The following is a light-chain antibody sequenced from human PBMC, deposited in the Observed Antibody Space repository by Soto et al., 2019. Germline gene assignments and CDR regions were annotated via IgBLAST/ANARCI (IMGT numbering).Light chain of an antibody. CDR3: SSYTSGSTYV. CDR2: EVS. J-gene: IGLJ1*01. V-gene: IGLV2-14*01. CDR1: SSDVGGYHY. Sequence: QSVLTQPASVSGSPGQSITISCTGTSSDVGGYHYVSWYQQYPDKAPKLMIYEVSNRPSGISHRFSGSKSGNTASLTISGLQTEDEAHYYCSSYTSGSTYVFGTGTKVTVL.